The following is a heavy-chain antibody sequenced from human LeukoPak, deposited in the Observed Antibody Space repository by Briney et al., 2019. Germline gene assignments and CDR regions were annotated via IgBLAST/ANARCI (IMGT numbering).Heavy chain of an antibody. J-gene: IGHJ4*02. CDR3: AKDGGYCSSTSCCLDY. CDR1: GFTFSNYA. V-gene: IGHV3-23*01. Sequence: GGSLRLSCAASGFTFSNYAMSWVRQAPGPGLEYVSGISASGGSTYYADSVKGRFTSSRDNSQYTLYLQMNSLRAEDTDVYYCAKDGGYCSSTSCCLDYWGQGTLVTVSS. CDR2: ISASGGST. D-gene: IGHD2-2*03.